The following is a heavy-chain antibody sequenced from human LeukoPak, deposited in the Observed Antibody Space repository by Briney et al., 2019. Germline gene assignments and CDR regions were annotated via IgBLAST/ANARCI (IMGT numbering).Heavy chain of an antibody. J-gene: IGHJ5*02. D-gene: IGHD3-16*01. CDR2: FYYNGAA. V-gene: IGHV4-39*02. CDR1: GGSISTSDYL. CDR3: VRRNYLSSRIDP. Sequence: PSETLSLTCTVSGGSISTSDYLWAWVRQAPGKGLEWIRDFYYNGAAYYNGVTSYSPSLRSRVTISVDTSKNHFSLDLTSVTAADTAVYYCVRRNYLSSRIDPWGQGTLVTVAS.